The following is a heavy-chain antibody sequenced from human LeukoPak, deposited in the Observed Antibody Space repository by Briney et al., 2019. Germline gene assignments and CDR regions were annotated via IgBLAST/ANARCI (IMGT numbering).Heavy chain of an antibody. J-gene: IGHJ3*02. D-gene: IGHD3-22*01. CDR1: GFTFSSYW. CDR2: INRDGRST. V-gene: IGHV3-74*01. CDR3: ARDVGLYYDSTPRAFEI. Sequence: GKSLRLSCAASGFTFSSYWMHWVRQAPGKGLVWVSRINRDGRSTSYADSVKGRFPISRDNAKATVDLQMNSLRADDTAVYYCARDVGLYYDSTPRAFEIWGQGTMVTVSS.